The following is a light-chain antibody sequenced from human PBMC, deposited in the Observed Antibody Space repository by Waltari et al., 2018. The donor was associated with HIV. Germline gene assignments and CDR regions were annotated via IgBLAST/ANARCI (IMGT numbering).Light chain of an antibody. Sequence: DIVLTQSPDSLAVSLGDRATINCKSSQSLLHTANNKNYLSWFQQKPGQPPNLLIYWASTRESGVPHRFSGSGSGTNFTLTINSLQAEDVAVYYCHQYYGALYTFGRGTKLEI. J-gene: IGKJ2*01. CDR2: WAS. V-gene: IGKV4-1*01. CDR1: QSLLHTANNKNY. CDR3: HQYYGALYT.